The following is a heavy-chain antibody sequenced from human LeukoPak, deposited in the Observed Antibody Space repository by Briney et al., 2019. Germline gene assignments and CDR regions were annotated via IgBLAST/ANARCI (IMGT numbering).Heavy chain of an antibody. V-gene: IGHV3-66*01. CDR1: GFTVSSDY. J-gene: IGHJ3*02. CDR2: IHSDGRT. D-gene: IGHD3-10*01. CDR3: ARDSPYGSGSLVAFDI. Sequence: GGSLRLSCAASGFTVSSDYMSWARQAPGKGLEWVSVIHSDGRTYYADPVKGRFTISRDNSKNTLYLQMNSLRAEDTAVYYCARDSPYGSGSLVAFDIWGQGTMVTVSS.